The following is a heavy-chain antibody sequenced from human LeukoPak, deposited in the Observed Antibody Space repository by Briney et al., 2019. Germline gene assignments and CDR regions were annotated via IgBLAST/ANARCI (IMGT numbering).Heavy chain of an antibody. CDR1: GGSISSYY. D-gene: IGHD1-14*01. J-gene: IGHJ5*01. V-gene: IGHV4-59*01. CDR2: IYYSGSS. CDR3: ARHGIGIIMFDY. Sequence: PSETLSLTCTVSGGSISSYYWSWIRQPPGKGLEGIGYIYYSGSSNYNPSLKSRVTISVDTFKNQFSLKLSSVTAADTAVYYCARHGIGIIMFDYWGHGTLVTVSS.